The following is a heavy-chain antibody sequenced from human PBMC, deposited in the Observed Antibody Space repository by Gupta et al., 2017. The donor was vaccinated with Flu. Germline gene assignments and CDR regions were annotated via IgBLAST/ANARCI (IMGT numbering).Heavy chain of an antibody. CDR2: ISGGSGST. Sequence: EVQILESGGGLVQPGGSLRLSCAASGLPFSSYAMRWVSKEQGTGLEWVSAISGGSGSTYYADSVKGRLTISRDNSKSTLFLQMNNLRAEDTAVYYCAKTSEYDFWSGYSNYYYIDVWGKGTTVTVSS. V-gene: IGHV3-23*01. CDR1: GLPFSSYA. D-gene: IGHD3-3*01. J-gene: IGHJ6*03. CDR3: AKTSEYDFWSGYSNYYYIDV.